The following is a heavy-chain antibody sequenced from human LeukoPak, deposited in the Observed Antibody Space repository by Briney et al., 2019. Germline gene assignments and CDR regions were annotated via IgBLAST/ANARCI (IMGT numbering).Heavy chain of an antibody. V-gene: IGHV3-23*01. D-gene: IGHD1-26*01. CDR2: INRSGST. J-gene: IGHJ4*02. Sequence: GGSLRLSCAASGFTFSSYAMTWARQAPGKGLEWVSTINRSGSTYDADSVKGRFTISRDNSKNTLYLQMNSLRAEDTAIYYCAKETSESYSPLEYWGQGTLVTVSS. CDR3: AKETSESYSPLEY. CDR1: GFTFSSYA.